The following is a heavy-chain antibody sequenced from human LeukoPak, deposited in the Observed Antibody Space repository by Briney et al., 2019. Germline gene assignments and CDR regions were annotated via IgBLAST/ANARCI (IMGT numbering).Heavy chain of an antibody. V-gene: IGHV4-34*01. CDR1: GGSFSGYY. Sequence: SETLSLTCAVYGGSFSGYYWSWIRQPPGKGLEWIGEINHSGSTNYNPSLKSRVTISVDTSKNQFSLKLSSVTAADTAVYYCARGRASHFDYWGQGTLVTVSS. D-gene: IGHD2-2*01. CDR3: ARGRASHFDY. CDR2: INHSGST. J-gene: IGHJ4*02.